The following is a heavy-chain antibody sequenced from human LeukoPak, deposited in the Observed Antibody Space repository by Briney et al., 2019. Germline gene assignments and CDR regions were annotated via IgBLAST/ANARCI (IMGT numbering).Heavy chain of an antibody. CDR1: GGTFSSYA. CDR3: AREYDSSGYYYGPPTT. CDR2: IIPIFGTA. D-gene: IGHD3-22*01. Sequence: ASVKVSCKASGGTFSSYAISWVRQAPGQGLEWMGGIIPIFGTANYAQKFQGRVTITADESTSTAYMELSSLRSEDTAVYYCAREYDSSGYYYGPPTTWGQGTLVTASS. J-gene: IGHJ5*02. V-gene: IGHV1-69*13.